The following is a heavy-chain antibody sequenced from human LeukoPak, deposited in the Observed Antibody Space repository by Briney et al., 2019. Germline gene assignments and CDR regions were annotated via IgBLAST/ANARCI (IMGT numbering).Heavy chain of an antibody. J-gene: IGHJ3*02. D-gene: IGHD2-15*01. V-gene: IGHV3-74*01. CDR1: GFTFSSYW. CDR2: INTDGSST. CDR3: ARGTPADAFDI. Sequence: GRSLRLSCAASGFTFSSYWMHWVRQAPGKGLVWVSRINTDGSSTSYADSVKGRFTISRDNAKNTLYLQMNSLRAEDTAVYYCARGTPADAFDIWGQGTMVTVSS.